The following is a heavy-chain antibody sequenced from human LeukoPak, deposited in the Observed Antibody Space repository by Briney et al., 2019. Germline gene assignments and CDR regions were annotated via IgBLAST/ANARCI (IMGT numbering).Heavy chain of an antibody. CDR1: GFTFSSYA. J-gene: IGHJ3*02. CDR3: ATSRLNFWSGYYMGAFDI. D-gene: IGHD3-3*01. Sequence: GGSLRLSCAASGFTFSSYAMSWVRQAPGKGLEWVSAISGSGGSTYYADSVKGRFTIFRDNSKNTLYLQMNSLRAEDTAVYYCATSRLNFWSGYYMGAFDIWGQGTMVTVSS. CDR2: ISGSGGST. V-gene: IGHV3-23*01.